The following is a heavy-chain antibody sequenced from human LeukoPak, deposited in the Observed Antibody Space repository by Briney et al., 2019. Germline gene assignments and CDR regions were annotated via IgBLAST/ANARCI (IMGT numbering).Heavy chain of an antibody. CDR3: ARSPYCTNGVCYSRYYFDY. V-gene: IGHV4-61*02. CDR1: GGSISSGSDY. J-gene: IGHJ4*02. CDR2: IYTSGST. D-gene: IGHD2-8*01. Sequence: PSQTLSLTCTVSGGSISSGSDYWSWIRQPAGKGLEWIGRIYTSGSTDCNPPLKSRVTISVDTSKNQFSLKLSSVTAADTAVYYCARSPYCTNGVCYSRYYFDYWGQGTLVTVSS.